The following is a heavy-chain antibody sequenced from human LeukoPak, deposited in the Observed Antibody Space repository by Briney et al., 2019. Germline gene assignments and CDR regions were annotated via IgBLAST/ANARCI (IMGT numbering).Heavy chain of an antibody. CDR3: ARAHSYSGHAEADC. Sequence: SGTLSLTCGVSGGSITTTNWWSWVRQFPGQGLEWIGEVSLEGVRNYNPSLTSRVTMSLDRAKNLLSLNLNSVTAADTAVYYCARAHSYSGHAEADCWGQGTLVTVSS. CDR2: VSLEGVR. CDR1: GGSITTTNW. D-gene: IGHD5-12*01. V-gene: IGHV4-4*02. J-gene: IGHJ4*02.